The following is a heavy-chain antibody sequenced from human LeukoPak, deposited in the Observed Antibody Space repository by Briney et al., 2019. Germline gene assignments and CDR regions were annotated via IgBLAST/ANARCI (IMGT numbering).Heavy chain of an antibody. CDR2: INEDATTI. V-gene: IGHV3-74*01. CDR3: VRDLILVWTPGDDFDF. J-gene: IGHJ4*02. Sequence: AGGSLRLSCAASGFAFSAYWMHWVRQAPGKGLEWVSRINEDATTITYADSVKGRFIIFRDNSKKSLYLQMNNLRAEDTAVYYCVRDLILVWTPGDDFDFWGQGTLVIVSS. D-gene: IGHD3-16*01. CDR1: GFAFSAYW.